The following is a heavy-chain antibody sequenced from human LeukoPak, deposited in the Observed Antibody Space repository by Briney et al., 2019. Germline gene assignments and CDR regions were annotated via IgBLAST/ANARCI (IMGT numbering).Heavy chain of an antibody. CDR2: VDPEDGET. Sequence: ASVKVSCKVSGYTFTDYYMHWVQQAPGKGLEWMGLVDPEDGETIYAEKFQGRVTITADTSTDTAYMELSSLRSEDTAVYYCAMGWRWLQFHTEYFQHWGQGTLVTVSS. D-gene: IGHD5-24*01. V-gene: IGHV1-69-2*01. CDR1: GYTFTDYY. J-gene: IGHJ1*01. CDR3: AMGWRWLQFHTEYFQH.